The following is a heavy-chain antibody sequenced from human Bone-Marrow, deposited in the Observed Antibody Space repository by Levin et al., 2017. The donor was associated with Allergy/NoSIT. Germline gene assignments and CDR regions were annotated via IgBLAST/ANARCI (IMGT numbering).Heavy chain of an antibody. CDR3: AKGNKYGTGSYFFDY. V-gene: IGHV3-23*01. J-gene: IGHJ4*02. CDR1: GFTFRNYA. CDR2: ISGSGDTT. Sequence: GESLKISCTVSGFTFRNYAIHWVRLAPGKGLEWVSGISGSGDTTDYADSVRGRFTISRDNSKNTVYLQMNSLRGEDTAAYYCAKGNKYGTGSYFFDYWGQGTLVTVSS. D-gene: IGHD3-10*01.